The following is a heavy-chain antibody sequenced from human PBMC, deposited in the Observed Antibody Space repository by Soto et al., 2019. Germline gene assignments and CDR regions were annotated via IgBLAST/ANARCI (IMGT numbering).Heavy chain of an antibody. J-gene: IGHJ4*02. CDR2: IWYDGSNK. CDR3: ARGPGGIAAAGELDY. CDR1: GFTFSSYG. V-gene: IGHV3-33*01. D-gene: IGHD6-13*01. Sequence: SLRLSCAASGFTFSSYGMHWVRQAPGKGLEWVAVIWYDGSNKYYADSVRGRFTISRDNSKNTLYLQMNSLRAEDTAVYYCARGPGGIAAAGELDYWGQGTLVTVSS.